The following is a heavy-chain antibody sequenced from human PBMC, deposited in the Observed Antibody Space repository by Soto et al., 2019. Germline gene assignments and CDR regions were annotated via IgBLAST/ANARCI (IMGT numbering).Heavy chain of an antibody. CDR2: IWYDGSNK. J-gene: IGHJ4*02. D-gene: IGHD3-10*01. CDR3: GRDILGTVRGDRSRQFDY. CDR1: GFTFSSSG. Sequence: QVQLVESGGGVVQPGRSLKLSCAASGFTFSSSGMHWVRQAPGKGLEWVARIWYDGSNKYNADSVKGRFSITRDNAKKTLFLEMDSLRTDETAVCYHGRDILGTVRGDRSRQFDYWGQGTLVSVS. V-gene: IGHV3-33*01.